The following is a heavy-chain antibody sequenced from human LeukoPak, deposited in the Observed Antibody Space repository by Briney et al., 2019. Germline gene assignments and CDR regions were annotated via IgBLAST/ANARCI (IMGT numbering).Heavy chain of an antibody. V-gene: IGHV3-23*01. Sequence: PGGSLRLSCAPSGFTFRSYTLNWVRQAPGRGLEWVSAISGSGGSTYYADSVKGRFTISRDNSKNTLYLQMNSLRAEDTAVYYCAKEDYGDYSTYDAFDIWGQGTMVTVSS. J-gene: IGHJ3*02. CDR2: ISGSGGST. D-gene: IGHD4-17*01. CDR3: AKEDYGDYSTYDAFDI. CDR1: GFTFRSYT.